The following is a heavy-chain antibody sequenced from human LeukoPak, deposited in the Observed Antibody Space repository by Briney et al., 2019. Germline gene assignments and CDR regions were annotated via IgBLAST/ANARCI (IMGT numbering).Heavy chain of an antibody. J-gene: IGHJ4*02. CDR3: ARDGPLRYFDWLGKNFDY. Sequence: ASVKVSCKASGYTFTSYGISWVRQAPGQGLEWMGWISAYNGNTNYAQKLQGRVTMTTDTSTGTAYMELRSLRSDDTAVYYCARDGPLRYFDWLGKNFDYWGQGTLVTVSS. CDR2: ISAYNGNT. V-gene: IGHV1-18*01. D-gene: IGHD3-9*01. CDR1: GYTFTSYG.